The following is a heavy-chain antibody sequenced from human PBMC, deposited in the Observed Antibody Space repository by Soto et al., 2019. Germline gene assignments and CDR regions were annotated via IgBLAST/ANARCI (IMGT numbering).Heavy chain of an antibody. CDR3: ARDRCTNGVCYTESWFDP. CDR2: IIPIFGTA. CDR1: GGTFSSYA. V-gene: IGHV1-69*13. Sequence: ASVKVSCKASGGTFSSYAISWVRQAPGQGLEWMGGIIPIFGTANYAQKFQGRVTITADESTSTAYMELSSLRSEDTAVYYCARDRCTNGVCYTESWFDPWGQGTLVTVSS. D-gene: IGHD2-8*01. J-gene: IGHJ5*02.